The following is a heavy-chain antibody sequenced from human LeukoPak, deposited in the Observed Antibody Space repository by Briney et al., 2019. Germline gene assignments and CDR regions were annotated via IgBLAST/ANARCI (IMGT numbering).Heavy chain of an antibody. CDR3: ATYDEGYCSCGSCYDWFDP. D-gene: IGHD2-15*01. CDR2: IYYSGST. J-gene: IGHJ5*02. CDR1: GGSISSSSYY. V-gene: IGHV4-39*01. Sequence: SETLSLTCTVSGGSISSSSYYWGWIRQPPGKGLEWIGSIYYSGSTYYNPSLKSRVTISVDTSKNQFSLKLRSVTAADTAVYYCATYDEGYCSCGSCYDWFDPWGQGTLVTASS.